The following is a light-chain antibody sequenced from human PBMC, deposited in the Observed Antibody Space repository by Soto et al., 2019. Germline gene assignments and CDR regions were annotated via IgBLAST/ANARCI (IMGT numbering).Light chain of an antibody. Sequence: EIVLTQSPGTLSLSPGERATLSCRASQSVSSSYLAWYQQKPGQAPSLLIYGASSRATGIPDRFSGSGSGTDSTLTISRLEPEDFAVDYCHQDGSSPWTFGQGTKVEIK. CDR1: QSVSSSY. CDR3: HQDGSSPWT. V-gene: IGKV3-20*01. CDR2: GAS. J-gene: IGKJ1*01.